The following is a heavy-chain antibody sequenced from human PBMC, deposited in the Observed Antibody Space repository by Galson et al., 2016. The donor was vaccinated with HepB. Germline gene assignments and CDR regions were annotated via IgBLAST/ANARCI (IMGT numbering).Heavy chain of an antibody. D-gene: IGHD1-26*01. V-gene: IGHV3-23*01. Sequence: SLRLSCAGSGFTFSSNPMNWVRQAPGKGLEWVSSIGSRGDDTYYEDSVKGRFTIFRDHSKDTLYLQMNSLRAEDTAVYYCAKEVGTVHPSNWFDPWGQGTTVTVSS. CDR3: AKEVGTVHPSNWFDP. CDR2: IGSRGDDT. J-gene: IGHJ5*01. CDR1: GFTFSSNP.